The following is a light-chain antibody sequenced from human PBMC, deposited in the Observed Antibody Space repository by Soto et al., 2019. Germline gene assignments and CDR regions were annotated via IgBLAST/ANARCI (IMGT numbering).Light chain of an antibody. V-gene: IGKV1-27*01. CDR1: QDIRNF. CDR3: QKYSSVPV. CDR2: AAS. Sequence: DIPMTQSPTSLSASVGDRVTITCRASQDIRNFVAWYQQKPGKAPKLLIYAASTLQSGVPSRFSGSGSGTDFTLTLNSLQPEDVATYSCQKYSSVPVFGPGTKVEIK. J-gene: IGKJ3*01.